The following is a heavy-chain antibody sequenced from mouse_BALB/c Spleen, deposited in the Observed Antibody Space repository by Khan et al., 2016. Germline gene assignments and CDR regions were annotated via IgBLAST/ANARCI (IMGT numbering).Heavy chain of an antibody. CDR3: AREDYGNYGGYFDY. V-gene: IGHV5-6-5*01. Sequence: EVELVESGGGLVKPGGSLKLSCAASGFTFSNYAMSWVRQTPEKRLEWVASISSGGSTYFPDSVRGRSTISRDNARNILYLQMSSLRSEDTAMYYCAREDYGNYGGYFDYWGQGTPLTVSS. CDR2: ISSGGST. CDR1: GFTFSNYA. D-gene: IGHD2-1*01. J-gene: IGHJ2*01.